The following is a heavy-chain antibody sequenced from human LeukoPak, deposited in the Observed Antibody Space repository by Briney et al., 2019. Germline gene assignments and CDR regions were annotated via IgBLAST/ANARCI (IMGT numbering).Heavy chain of an antibody. CDR3: ARGGIQLWRSYFDD. V-gene: IGHV1-46*01. D-gene: IGHD5-18*01. J-gene: IGHJ4*02. CDR1: GYSFTNFF. CDR2: INPTTGST. Sequence: ASVKVSCKASGYSFTNFFMHWVRQAPGQGLEWMGIINPTTGSTDYPQKFQGRVTMTGDMSTDTVYMELSSLRSEDTAMYYCARGGIQLWRSYFDDWGQGTLVTVSS.